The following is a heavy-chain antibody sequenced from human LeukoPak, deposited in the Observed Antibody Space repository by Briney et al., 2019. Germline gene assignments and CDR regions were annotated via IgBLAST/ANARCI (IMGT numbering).Heavy chain of an antibody. Sequence: PSETLSLTCAVSGGSISSNNWWSWVRQPPGKGLEWIGEIYHSGSTNYNPSLKSRVTISVDKSKNQFSLKLSSVTAADTAVYYCARYGGSSYYYDSSGSYNWFDPWGQGTLVTVSS. CDR3: ARYGGSSYYYDSSGSYNWFDP. D-gene: IGHD3-22*01. CDR2: IYHSGST. CDR1: GGSISSNNW. J-gene: IGHJ5*02. V-gene: IGHV4-4*02.